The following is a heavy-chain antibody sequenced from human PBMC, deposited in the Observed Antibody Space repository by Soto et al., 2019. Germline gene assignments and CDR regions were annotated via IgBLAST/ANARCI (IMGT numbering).Heavy chain of an antibody. CDR1: GGTFSSYI. D-gene: IGHD3-22*01. CDR2: IIPNLGIA. V-gene: IGHV1-69*02. J-gene: IGHJ4*02. CDR3: ARGLHYDSISLDDY. Sequence: QVQLVQSGAEVKKPGSSVKVSCKASGGTFSSYIINWVRQAPGQGLEWMGRIIPNLGIAKYAQKFQGRVTITADKSTSTAYMELSSLRSEDTAVYYCARGLHYDSISLDDYWGQGTLVTVSS.